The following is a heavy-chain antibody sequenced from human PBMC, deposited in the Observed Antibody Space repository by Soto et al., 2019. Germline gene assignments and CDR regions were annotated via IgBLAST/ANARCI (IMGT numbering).Heavy chain of an antibody. D-gene: IGHD3-16*01. J-gene: IGHJ4*02. CDR1: GFTFRSWA. V-gene: IGHV3-23*01. CDR3: AVEPRDYDLDY. CDR2: ISGSGGDT. Sequence: EVQLLESGGGLLQPGGSLRLSCAASGFTFRSWAMSWVRQAPGKGLQWVSAISGSGGDTYYADSVKGRCTISRDNSKNMLYLQVSSLRGEDTAVYYCAVEPRDYDLDYWGQGTLVTFSS.